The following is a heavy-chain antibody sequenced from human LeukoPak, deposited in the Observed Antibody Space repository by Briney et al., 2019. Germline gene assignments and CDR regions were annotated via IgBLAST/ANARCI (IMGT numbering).Heavy chain of an antibody. CDR3: ARALGIAAAGTFYFDY. D-gene: IGHD6-13*01. Sequence: SETLSLTCTVSGGSISSYYWSWIRQPPGKGLEWIGYIYYSGSTNYNPSLKSRVTISVDTSKNQFSLKLSSVTAADTAVYYCARALGIAAAGTFYFDYWGQGTLVTVSS. CDR2: IYYSGST. CDR1: GGSISSYY. V-gene: IGHV4-59*12. J-gene: IGHJ4*02.